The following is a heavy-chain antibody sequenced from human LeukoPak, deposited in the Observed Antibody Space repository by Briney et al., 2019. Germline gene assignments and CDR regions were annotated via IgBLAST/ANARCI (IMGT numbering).Heavy chain of an antibody. Sequence: NTGNPTYAQGFTGRFVFSLDTSVSTAYLQISSLKAEDTAVYYCARERADITYGDYYTVLDYWGQGTLVTVSS. CDR3: ARERADITYGDYYTVLDY. D-gene: IGHD4-17*01. V-gene: IGHV7-4-1*02. CDR2: NTGNP. J-gene: IGHJ4*02.